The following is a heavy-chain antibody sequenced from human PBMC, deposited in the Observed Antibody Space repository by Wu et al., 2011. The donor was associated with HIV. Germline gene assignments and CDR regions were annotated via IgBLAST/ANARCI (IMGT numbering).Heavy chain of an antibody. V-gene: IGHV1-69*06. CDR1: GGTFSSYA. D-gene: IGHD1-1*01. J-gene: IGHJ5*02. CDR3: ARDSAQSVVGTNWFDP. Sequence: QVQLVQSGAEVKKPGSSVKVSCKASGGTFSSYAFSWVRQAPGQGLEWMGRVIPIFGTANYAQRFQGRVTITADKSTSTAYMELSSLRSEDTAVYYCARDSAQSVVGTNWFDPWGQGTLVTVSS. CDR2: VIPIFGTA.